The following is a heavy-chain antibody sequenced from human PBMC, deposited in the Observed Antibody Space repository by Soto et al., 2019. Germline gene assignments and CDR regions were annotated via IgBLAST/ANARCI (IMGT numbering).Heavy chain of an antibody. J-gene: IGHJ4*02. CDR2: IKSKTDGGTT. D-gene: IGHD2-2*01. Sequence: GGSLRLSCAASGFTFSNAWMSWVRQAPGKGLEWVGRIKSKTDGGTTDYAAPVKGRFTISRDDSKNTLYLQMNSLKTEDTAVYYCTTDPTLPAATYYFDYWGQGTLVTVSS. CDR1: GFTFSNAW. CDR3: TTDPTLPAATYYFDY. V-gene: IGHV3-15*01.